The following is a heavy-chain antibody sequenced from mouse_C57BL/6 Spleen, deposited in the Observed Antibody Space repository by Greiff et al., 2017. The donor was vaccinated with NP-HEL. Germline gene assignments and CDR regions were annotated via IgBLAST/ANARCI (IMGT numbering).Heavy chain of an antibody. Sequence: EVKLLESGGGLVKPGGSLKLSCAASGFTFSDYGMHWVRQAPEQGLEWVAYISRGSSTIYYADTVKGRFTISRDNAKNTLFLQMTSLRSEDTAVYYCARTSSSLDWDFEGWGTGTTVTVSS. D-gene: IGHD1-1*01. V-gene: IGHV5-17*01. J-gene: IGHJ1*03. CDR1: GFTFSDYG. CDR3: ARTSSSLDWDFEG. CDR2: ISRGSSTI.